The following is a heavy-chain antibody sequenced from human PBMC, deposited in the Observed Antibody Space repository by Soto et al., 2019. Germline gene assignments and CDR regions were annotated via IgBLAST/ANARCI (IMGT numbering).Heavy chain of an antibody. CDR2: IYYSGST. J-gene: IGHJ6*02. Sequence: SETLSLTCTVSGGSISSGDYYWSWIRQPPGKGLEWIGYIYYSGSTYYNPSLKSRVTISVDTSKNQFSLKLSSVTAADTAVYYCAREQMVRGVTLSGYYYGMDVWGQGTTVTVSS. CDR3: AREQMVRGVTLSGYYYGMDV. CDR1: GGSISSGDYY. D-gene: IGHD3-10*01. V-gene: IGHV4-30-4*01.